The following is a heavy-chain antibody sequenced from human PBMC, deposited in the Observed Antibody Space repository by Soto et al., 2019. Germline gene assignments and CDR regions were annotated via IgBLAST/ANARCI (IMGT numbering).Heavy chain of an antibody. J-gene: IGHJ3*02. V-gene: IGHV3-30-3*01. Sequence: QVQLVESGGGVVQPGRSLRLSCAASGFTFSTYAMHWVRQAPGKGLEWVAVISYDGSNKYYADSVKGRFSISRDNSKNTLYLQMNSLRAEDTAVYYCAARPDAVVASGFDIWGQGTMVTVSS. CDR2: ISYDGSNK. CDR1: GFTFSTYA. D-gene: IGHD2-15*01. CDR3: AARPDAVVASGFDI.